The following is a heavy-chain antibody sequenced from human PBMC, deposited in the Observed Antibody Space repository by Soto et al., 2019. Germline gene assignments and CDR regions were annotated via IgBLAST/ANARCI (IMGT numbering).Heavy chain of an antibody. J-gene: IGHJ4*01. Sequence: PGGSLRLSCVASGFAFSYYGIHWVRQAPGKGLEWVGVISSDGMTKYYADSVKGRFTISRDNSKNTLFLQMDSLRPEDTAVYYCAKEIAVAGDLDYWGHGTQVTVSS. CDR1: GFAFSYYG. D-gene: IGHD6-19*01. V-gene: IGHV3-30*18. CDR2: ISSDGMTK. CDR3: AKEIAVAGDLDY.